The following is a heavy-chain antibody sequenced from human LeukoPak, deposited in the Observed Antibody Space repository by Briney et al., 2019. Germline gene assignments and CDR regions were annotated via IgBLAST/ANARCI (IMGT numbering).Heavy chain of an antibody. V-gene: IGHV3-66*01. CDR1: GFTVTNND. CDR2: ITSGGST. CDR3: ARDLISGPATHDS. J-gene: IGHJ4*02. Sequence: GGSLGLSCAASGFTVTNNDMNWVRQAPGKGLEWVSVITSGGSTYFADSVKGRFTVSRDNSKNTLSLQMNSLRVEDTAVYYCARDLISGPATHDSWGQGALVTVSS. D-gene: IGHD2-15*01.